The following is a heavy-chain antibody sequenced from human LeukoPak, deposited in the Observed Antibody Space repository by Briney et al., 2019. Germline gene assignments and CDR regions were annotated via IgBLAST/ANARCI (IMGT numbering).Heavy chain of an antibody. Sequence: ASVKVSCKASGYTFTGYYMHWVRQAPGQGLEWMGWINPNSGGTNYAQKFQGRVTMTRDTSISTAYMELSRLRSDDTAVYYCARDPQYSSSSEEDYYYMDVWGKGTTVTVSS. CDR2: INPNSGGT. CDR1: GYTFTGYY. J-gene: IGHJ6*03. V-gene: IGHV1-2*02. CDR3: ARDPQYSSSSEEDYYYMDV. D-gene: IGHD6-6*01.